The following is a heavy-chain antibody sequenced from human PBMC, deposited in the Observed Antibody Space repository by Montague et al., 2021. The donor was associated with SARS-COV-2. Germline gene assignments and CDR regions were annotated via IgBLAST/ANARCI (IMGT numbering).Heavy chain of an antibody. CDR2: IYHSGST. CDR3: ARGGGYYNYGLDV. V-gene: IGHV4-61*08. J-gene: IGHJ6*02. Sequence: SETLSLTCTVSGGSISSGGYYWSWIRQHPGKGLEWIGYIYHSGSTDYSPSLKSRVTISLDTSKNQFSLKVTSVTAADTAVYYCARGGGYYNYGLDVWGPGTTVTVSS. CDR1: GGSISSGGYY. D-gene: IGHD3-22*01.